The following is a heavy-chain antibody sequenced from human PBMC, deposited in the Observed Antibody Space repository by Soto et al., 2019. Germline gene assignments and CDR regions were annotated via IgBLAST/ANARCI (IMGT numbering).Heavy chain of an antibody. V-gene: IGHV1-8*01. J-gene: IGHJ4*02. D-gene: IGHD1-26*01. CDR1: GDTFNGYD. CDR3: AGERVGTTGIDF. CDR2: MNPNSGNT. Sequence: QAQLVQSGAEVKKPGASVKVSCTASGDTFNGYDINWVRQATGQGLEWMGWMNPNSGNTGYAQNFQGRVTMTRDNAITTAYMELTSLRDDDSAVYYCAGERVGTTGIDFWGQGTLVTVSS.